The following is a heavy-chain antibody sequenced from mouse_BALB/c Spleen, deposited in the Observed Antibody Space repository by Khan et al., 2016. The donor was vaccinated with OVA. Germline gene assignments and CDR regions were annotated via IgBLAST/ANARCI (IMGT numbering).Heavy chain of an antibody. CDR1: GFTFSSYG. CDR2: ISGDSSTI. Sequence: EVKLVESGGGLVQPGGSRKLSCAASGFTFSSYGMHWVRKAPEKGLEWVAYISGDSSTIYYADTVKGRFTISRENPKNTLFLQMTSLMSEDTAMYYCATSYYDGYYFDYWGPGTTLTVSS. D-gene: IGHD1-1*01. J-gene: IGHJ2*01. CDR3: ATSYYDGYYFDY. V-gene: IGHV5-17*02.